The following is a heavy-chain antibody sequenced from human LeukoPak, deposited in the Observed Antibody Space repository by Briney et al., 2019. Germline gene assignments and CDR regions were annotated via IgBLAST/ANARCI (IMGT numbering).Heavy chain of an antibody. D-gene: IGHD3-10*01. CDR1: GFTFRTYA. J-gene: IGHJ6*03. CDR2: ITGSGGST. CDR3: ARFAAGGSYYYYMDV. Sequence: PGGSLRLSCEASGFTFRTYAMSWVRQAPGKGLDWVSAITGSGGSTYYADSMKGRFTISRDNSKNTLYLQMNSLRADDTAVYYCARFAAGGSYYYYMDVWGKGTTVTVSS. V-gene: IGHV3-23*01.